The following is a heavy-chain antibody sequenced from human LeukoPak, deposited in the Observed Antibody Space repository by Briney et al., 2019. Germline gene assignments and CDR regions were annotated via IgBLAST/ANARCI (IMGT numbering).Heavy chain of an antibody. CDR3: ARSSGWRDAFDF. CDR1: GGPIGIRGFY. D-gene: IGHD6-19*01. CDR2: TYNSGNT. Sequence: SQTLSLTCSVSGGPIGIRGFYWNWIRQLPGKGLEWIGYTYNSGNTYYNPAFGSRVTISTDTSMNQFFLKSHSVTAADTAVYYCARSSGWRDAFDFWGRGTMVTVSS. J-gene: IGHJ3*01. V-gene: IGHV4-31*03.